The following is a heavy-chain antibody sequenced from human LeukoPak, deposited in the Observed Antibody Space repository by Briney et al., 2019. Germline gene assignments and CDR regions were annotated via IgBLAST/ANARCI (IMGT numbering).Heavy chain of an antibody. CDR3: ASSYCSSGNCYPQQTVYYIDF. D-gene: IGHD2-15*01. CDR2: INTNTGNP. CDR1: GYTFTSYG. V-gene: IGHV7-4-1*02. J-gene: IGHJ4*02. Sequence: GASVKVSCKASGYTFTSYGINWVRQAPGQGLEWMGWINTNTGNPTYAQGFQGRVILSLDTSISTAYLQISSLKSDDTAVYYCASSYCSSGNCYPQQTVYYIDFWGPGTLVTASS.